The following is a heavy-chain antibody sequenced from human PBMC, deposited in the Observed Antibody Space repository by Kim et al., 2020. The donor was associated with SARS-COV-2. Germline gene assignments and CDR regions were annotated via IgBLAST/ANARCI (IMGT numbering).Heavy chain of an antibody. J-gene: IGHJ2*01. Sequence: GGSLRLSCAASEFTFSRYAVSWVRQAPGKGLEWVSTIDNTGSNTYYADSVEGRFTISRDNSKNTLYLQMNSLRAEDTAVYYCASRLRSNYGTLYWYFDLWGRGTLVTVSS. CDR3: ASRLRSNYGTLYWYFDL. CDR1: EFTFSRYA. D-gene: IGHD3-10*01. CDR2: IDNTGSNT. V-gene: IGHV3-23*05.